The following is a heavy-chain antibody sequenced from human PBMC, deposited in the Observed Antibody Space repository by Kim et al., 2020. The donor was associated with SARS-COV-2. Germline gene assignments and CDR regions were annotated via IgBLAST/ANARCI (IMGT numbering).Heavy chain of an antibody. J-gene: IGHJ2*01. D-gene: IGHD6-25*01. Sequence: YGESVRGRFTISRDNSKDTFFLHMNSLRAEDTAIYYCAREAAHSQWYYDLWGRGTLVTVSS. CDR3: AREAAHSQWYYDL. V-gene: IGHV3-33*01.